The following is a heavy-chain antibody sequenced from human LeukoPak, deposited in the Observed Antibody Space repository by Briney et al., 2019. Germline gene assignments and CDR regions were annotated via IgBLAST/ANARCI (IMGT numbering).Heavy chain of an antibody. V-gene: IGHV4-34*01. CDR1: GGSFSGYY. Sequence: PSETLSLTCAVYGGSFSGYYWSWIRQPPGKGLEWIGEINHSGSTNYNPSLKGRVTISVDTSKNQFSLKLSSVTAADTAVYYCARGLYDYVWGSYRYPYYFDYWGQGTLVTVSS. D-gene: IGHD3-16*02. CDR2: INHSGST. J-gene: IGHJ4*02. CDR3: ARGLYDYVWGSYRYPYYFDY.